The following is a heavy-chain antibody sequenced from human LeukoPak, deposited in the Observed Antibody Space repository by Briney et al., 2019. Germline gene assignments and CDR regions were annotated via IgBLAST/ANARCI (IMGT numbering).Heavy chain of an antibody. CDR1: GFTFSSYA. CDR2: ISGSGGGT. CDR3: AKGYSMIVVVIEYYFDY. D-gene: IGHD3-22*01. V-gene: IGHV3-23*01. J-gene: IGHJ4*02. Sequence: PGGSLRLSCAASGFTFSSYAVSWVRQAPGKGLEWVSAISGSGGGTYYADSVKGRFTISRDNSKNTLYLQMNSLRAEDTAVYYCAKGYSMIVVVIEYYFDYWGQGTLVTVSS.